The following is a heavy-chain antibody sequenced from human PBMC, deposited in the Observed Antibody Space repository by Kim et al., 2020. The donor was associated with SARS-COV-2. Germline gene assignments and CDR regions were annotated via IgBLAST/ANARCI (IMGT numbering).Heavy chain of an antibody. D-gene: IGHD6-19*01. CDR2: ISYDGSNK. CDR3: AKVYRYSSGWEDDAFDI. V-gene: IGHV3-30*18. Sequence: GGSLRLSCAASGFTFSSYGMHWVRQAPGKGLEWVAVISYDGSNKYYADSVKGRFTISRDNSKNTLYLQMNSLRAEDTAVYYCAKVYRYSSGWEDDAFDIWGQGTMVTVSS. J-gene: IGHJ3*02. CDR1: GFTFSSYG.